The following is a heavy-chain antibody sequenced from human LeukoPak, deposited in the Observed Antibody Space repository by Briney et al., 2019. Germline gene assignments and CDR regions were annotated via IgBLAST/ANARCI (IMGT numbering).Heavy chain of an antibody. D-gene: IGHD6-6*01. V-gene: IGHV3-30*02. CDR3: ARVILSSSSLRY. CDR2: IRYDGSNK. J-gene: IGHJ4*02. Sequence: VAFIRYDGSNKYYADSVKGRFTISRDNSKNTLYLQMNSLRAEDTAVYYCARVILSSSSLRYWGQGTLVTVSS.